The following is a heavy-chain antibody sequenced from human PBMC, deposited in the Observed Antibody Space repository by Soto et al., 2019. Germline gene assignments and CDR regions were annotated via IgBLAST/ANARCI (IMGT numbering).Heavy chain of an antibody. CDR3: ASMKGCSGGSCYSGGPIDY. J-gene: IGHJ4*02. D-gene: IGHD2-15*01. CDR1: GGTFSSYA. Sequence: SVKVSCKASGGTFSSYAISWVRQAPGQGLEWMGGIIPIFGTANYAQKFQGRVTITADESTSTAYMELSSLRSEDTAVYYCASMKGCSGGSCYSGGPIDYWGQGTLVTVSS. CDR2: IIPIFGTA. V-gene: IGHV1-69*13.